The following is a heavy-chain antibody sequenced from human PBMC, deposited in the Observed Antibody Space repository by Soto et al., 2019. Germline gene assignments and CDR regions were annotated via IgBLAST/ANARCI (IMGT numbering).Heavy chain of an antibody. CDR3: ARDPLRFLEWLPTDYYYYYGMDV. D-gene: IGHD3-3*01. V-gene: IGHV1-2*02. Sequence: QVQLVQSGAEVKKPGASVKVSCKASGYTFTGYYMHWVRQAPGQGLEWMGWINPNSGGTNYAQKFQGRVTMTRDTSISTAYMELSRLRSDDTAVYYCARDPLRFLEWLPTDYYYYYGMDVWGQGTTVTVSS. CDR2: INPNSGGT. CDR1: GYTFTGYY. J-gene: IGHJ6*02.